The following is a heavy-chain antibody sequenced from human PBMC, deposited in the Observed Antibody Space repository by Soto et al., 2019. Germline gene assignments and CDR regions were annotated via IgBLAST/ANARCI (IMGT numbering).Heavy chain of an antibody. V-gene: IGHV4-59*01. D-gene: IGHD3-10*01. Sequence: SETLSLTCTASGGSISSYYWSWIRQPPGKGLEWIGYIYYSGSTNYNPSLKSRVTISVDTSKNQSSLKLSSVTAADTAVYYCARLSKDYGSGSYYNVYYYYYMDVWGKGTTVTVSS. CDR2: IYYSGST. CDR1: GGSISSYY. CDR3: ARLSKDYGSGSYYNVYYYYYMDV. J-gene: IGHJ6*03.